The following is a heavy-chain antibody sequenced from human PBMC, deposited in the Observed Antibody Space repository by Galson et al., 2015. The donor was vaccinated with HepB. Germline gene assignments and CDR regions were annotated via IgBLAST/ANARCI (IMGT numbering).Heavy chain of an antibody. Sequence: SLRLSCAASGFTFSSYGMHWVRQAPGKGLEWVAVISYDGSNKYYADSVKGRFTISRDNSKNTLYLQMNSLRAEDTAVYYCAREATTDPTGGYFDYWGQGTLVTVSS. V-gene: IGHV3-30*03. CDR3: AREATTDPTGGYFDY. D-gene: IGHD4-11*01. CDR1: GFTFSSYG. J-gene: IGHJ4*02. CDR2: ISYDGSNK.